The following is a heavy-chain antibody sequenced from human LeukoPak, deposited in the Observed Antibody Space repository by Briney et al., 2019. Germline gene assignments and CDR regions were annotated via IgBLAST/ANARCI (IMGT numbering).Heavy chain of an antibody. CDR3: ARHGSYNFDF. J-gene: IGHJ4*02. Sequence: EGSLRLSCAASGFTFSSFWVGWVRQAPGKGLEWVANIKRDGSDKYYVDSVKGRFTISRDNAKNSMYLQMNSLRAEDTAVYYCARHGSYNFDFWGQGTLVTVSS. D-gene: IGHD1-26*01. V-gene: IGHV3-7*05. CDR2: IKRDGSDK. CDR1: GFTFSSFW.